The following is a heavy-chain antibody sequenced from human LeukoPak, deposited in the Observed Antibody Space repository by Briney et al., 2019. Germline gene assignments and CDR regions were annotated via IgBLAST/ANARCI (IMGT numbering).Heavy chain of an antibody. CDR2: TYAGGST. CDR1: GFTVRGNY. CDR3: ASGEWPQDY. J-gene: IGHJ4*02. D-gene: IGHD3-10*01. V-gene: IGHV3-53*01. Sequence: GGSMRLSCAAAGFTVRGNYMTWDRQAQGRGREWVALTYAGGSTSYPDAEKGGSTISRDSSRNTLYLQMNSLRAEDTAVYYCASGEWPQDYWGQGSLVTVSS.